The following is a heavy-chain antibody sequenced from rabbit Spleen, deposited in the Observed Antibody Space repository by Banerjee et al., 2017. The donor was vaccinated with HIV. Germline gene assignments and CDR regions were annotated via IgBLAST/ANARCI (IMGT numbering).Heavy chain of an antibody. J-gene: IGHJ6*01. CDR3: ARDSASSFSSYGMDL. D-gene: IGHD1-1*01. CDR2: IDAGSSGFT. CDR1: GFSFSSSDY. V-gene: IGHV1S40*01. Sequence: QSLEESGGDLVKPGASLTLTCTASGFSFSSSDYMCWVRQAPGKGLEWIACIDAGSSGFTYFATWAKGRFTISKTSSTTVTLQITRLTAADTATYFCARDSASSFSSYGMDLWGPGTLVTVS.